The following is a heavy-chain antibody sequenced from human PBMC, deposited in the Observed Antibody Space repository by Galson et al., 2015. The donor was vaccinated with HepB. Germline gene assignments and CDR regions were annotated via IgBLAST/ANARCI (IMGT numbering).Heavy chain of an antibody. CDR1: GFSFSGYV. V-gene: IGHV3-30-3*01. CDR3: ARDRHVVATTAPGH. D-gene: IGHD2-21*02. Sequence: SLRLSCAASGFSFSGYVMYWVRLTPGRGLGCVAIISHDGINKYYAASVKGRFTISRDKSNNTVYLQMNSLRSEDTGVYYCARDRHVVATTAPGHWGLGTLVIVSS. J-gene: IGHJ4*02. CDR2: ISHDGINK.